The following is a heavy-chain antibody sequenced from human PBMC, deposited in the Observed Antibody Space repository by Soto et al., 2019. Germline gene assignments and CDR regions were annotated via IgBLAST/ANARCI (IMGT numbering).Heavy chain of an antibody. V-gene: IGHV4-31*03. CDR2: IDNSGST. CDR3: AGAVSDFDVRRYRTSYFDQ. J-gene: IGHJ4*02. Sequence: QVQLDETGPGLVQPSQTLSLSCTVSGASVSTGVYYWTWIRQHPGKGLEWIGYIDNSGSTYYNPSLTGRVDISVDTSKNQFSLNLQSLTAADTAFYYCAGAVSDFDVRRYRTSYFDQWGQGSLVTGSS. CDR1: GASVSTGVYY. D-gene: IGHD3-10*02.